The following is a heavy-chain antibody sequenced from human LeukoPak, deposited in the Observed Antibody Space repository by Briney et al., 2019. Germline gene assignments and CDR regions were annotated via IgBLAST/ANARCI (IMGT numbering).Heavy chain of an antibody. Sequence: ASVKVSCKASGYTFTSYAMHWVRQAPGQRLEWMGWINAGNGNTKYSQKFQGRVTITRDTSASTAYMELSSLRSEDTAVYYCARVWAYYDSSGYYFPDAFDIWGQGTMVTVSS. CDR2: INAGNGNT. J-gene: IGHJ3*02. V-gene: IGHV1-3*01. CDR1: GYTFTSYA. D-gene: IGHD3-22*01. CDR3: ARVWAYYDSSGYYFPDAFDI.